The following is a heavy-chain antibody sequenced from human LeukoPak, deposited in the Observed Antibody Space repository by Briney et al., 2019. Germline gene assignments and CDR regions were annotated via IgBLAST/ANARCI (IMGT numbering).Heavy chain of an antibody. J-gene: IGHJ4*02. CDR3: AKTTTGYSSGRFPGWPVDY. CDR2: IFGSCGST. Sequence: GGSLRLSCAASGFTFSSYAMYWVRQAPGKGLEWVSGIFGSCGSTHYADSVKGRFNISRDNSKNTVYLQMNSLRAEDTAVYYCAKTTTGYSSGRFPGWPVDYWGQGTLVTVSS. CDR1: GFTFSSYA. D-gene: IGHD6-19*01. V-gene: IGHV3-23*01.